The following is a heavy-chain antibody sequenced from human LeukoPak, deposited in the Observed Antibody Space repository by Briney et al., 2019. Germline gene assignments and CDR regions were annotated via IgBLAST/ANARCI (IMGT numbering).Heavy chain of an antibody. CDR2: ISSDGSTI. D-gene: IGHD3-16*02. V-gene: IGHV3-48*03. J-gene: IGHJ4*02. CDR1: GFTFSDYV. Sequence: GGSLRLSCTASGFTFSDYVMDWVRQAPGKGLEWVSYISSDGSTIYCAGSVKGRFTISRDNAKNSLYLQMNSLRAEDTAVYYCARAIYHLDYWGQGTLVTASS. CDR3: ARAIYHLDY.